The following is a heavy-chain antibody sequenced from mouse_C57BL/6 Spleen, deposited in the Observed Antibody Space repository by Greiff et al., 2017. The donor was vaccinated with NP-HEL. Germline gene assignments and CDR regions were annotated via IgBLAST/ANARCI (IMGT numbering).Heavy chain of an antibody. CDR3: ARRGIIKGYFDV. V-gene: IGHV1-69*01. J-gene: IGHJ1*03. D-gene: IGHD1-1*01. CDR2: IDPSDSYT. CDR1: GYTFTSYW. Sequence: QVQLQQPGAELVMPGASVKLSCKASGYTFTSYWMHWVKQRPGQGLEWIGEIDPSDSYTNYNQKFKGKSTLTVDKSSSTAYMQLSSLTSEDSAVDYCARRGIIKGYFDVWGTGTTVTVSS.